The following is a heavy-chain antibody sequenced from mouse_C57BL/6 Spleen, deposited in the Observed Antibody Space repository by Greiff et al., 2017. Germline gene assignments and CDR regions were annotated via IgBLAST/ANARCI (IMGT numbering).Heavy chain of an antibody. CDR3: AREDYYYGSSVYYFDY. D-gene: IGHD1-1*01. CDR1: GFTFSSYA. V-gene: IGHV5-4*01. Sequence: EVMLVESGGGLVKPGGSLKLSCAASGFTFSSYAMSWVRQTPEKRLEWVATISDGGSYTYYPDNVKGRFTISRDNAKNKLYLQMSHLKSEDTAMYYCAREDYYYGSSVYYFDYWGQGTTLTVSS. J-gene: IGHJ2*01. CDR2: ISDGGSYT.